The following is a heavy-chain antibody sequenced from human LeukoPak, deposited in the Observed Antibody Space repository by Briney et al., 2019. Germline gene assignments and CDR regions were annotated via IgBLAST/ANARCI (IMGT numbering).Heavy chain of an antibody. V-gene: IGHV3-23*01. CDR1: GSTFSSYA. D-gene: IGHD2-2*01. CDR2: ISGSGGST. J-gene: IGHJ3*02. CDR3: AKDRLRYCSSTSCDAFDI. Sequence: GGSLRLSCAASGSTFSSYAMSWVRQAPGKGLEWVSAISGSGGSTYYADSVKGRFTISRDNSKNTLYLQMNSLRAEDTAVYYCAKDRLRYCSSTSCDAFDIWGQGTMVTVSS.